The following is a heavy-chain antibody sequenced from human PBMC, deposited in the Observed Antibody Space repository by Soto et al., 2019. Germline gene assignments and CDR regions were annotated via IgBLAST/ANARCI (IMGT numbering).Heavy chain of an antibody. Sequence: GAPVEVSCEASGYTFTSYGISWVRQAPGQGLEWMGWISAYNGNTNYAQKLQGRVTMTTDTSTSTAYMELRSLRSDDTAAYYCAREERLYGMDVWGQGTTVTVSS. V-gene: IGHV1-18*01. J-gene: IGHJ6*02. CDR2: ISAYNGNT. CDR1: GYTFTSYG. CDR3: AREERLYGMDV.